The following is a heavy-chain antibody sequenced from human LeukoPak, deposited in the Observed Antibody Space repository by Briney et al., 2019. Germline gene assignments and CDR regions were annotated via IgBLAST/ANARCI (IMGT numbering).Heavy chain of an antibody. J-gene: IGHJ4*02. Sequence: SETLSLTCTVSGGSISSGGYYWSWIRQHPGKGLEWIGYIYYSGSTYYNPSLKSRVTISVDTSKNQFSLKLSSVTAADTAVYYCARWFGEPPQGGYAIWGQGTLVTVSS. V-gene: IGHV4-31*03. CDR3: ARWFGEPPQGGYAI. CDR2: IYYSGST. D-gene: IGHD3-10*01. CDR1: GGSISSGGYY.